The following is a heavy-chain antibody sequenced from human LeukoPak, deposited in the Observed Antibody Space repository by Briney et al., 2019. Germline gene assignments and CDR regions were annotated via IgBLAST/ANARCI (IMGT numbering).Heavy chain of an antibody. CDR3: ARDIVVVPAAIRGRWFDP. D-gene: IGHD2-2*01. V-gene: IGHV4-34*01. CDR2: INHSGST. CDR1: GGSFSGYY. J-gene: IGHJ5*02. Sequence: PETLSLTCAVYGGSFSGYYWSWIRQPPGKGLEWIGEINHSGSTNYNPSLKSRVTISVDTSKNQFSLKLSSVTAADTAVYYCARDIVVVPAAIRGRWFDPWGQGTLVTVSS.